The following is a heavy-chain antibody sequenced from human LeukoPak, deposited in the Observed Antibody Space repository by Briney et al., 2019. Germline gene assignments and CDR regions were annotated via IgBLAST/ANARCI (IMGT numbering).Heavy chain of an antibody. CDR2: IYYDGST. J-gene: IGHJ4*02. Sequence: SETLSLTCTVSGGSIFSYYWAWIRQTPGKELGWIGSIYYDGSTYYNPSLESRVTISVDTSKNQFSLRLISVTAEDTAVYYCARRLTGTVVYWGQGTLVTVSS. CDR3: ARRLTGTVVY. CDR1: GGSIFSYY. D-gene: IGHD3-9*01. V-gene: IGHV4-39*01.